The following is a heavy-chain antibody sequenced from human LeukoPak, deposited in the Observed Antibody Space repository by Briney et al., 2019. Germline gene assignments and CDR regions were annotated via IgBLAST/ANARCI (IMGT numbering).Heavy chain of an antibody. CDR2: ISGSGGST. J-gene: IGHJ5*02. CDR1: GFTFSSYA. CDR3: AKRRLIVVPAAYGGDNWFDP. Sequence: PGGSLRLSCAASGFTFSSYAMRWVRQAPEKGLEWVSAISGSGGSTYYADSVKGRFTISRDNSKNTLYQQMNSLRAEDTAVYYCAKRRLIVVPAAYGGDNWFDPWGQGTLVTVSS. D-gene: IGHD2-2*01. V-gene: IGHV3-23*01.